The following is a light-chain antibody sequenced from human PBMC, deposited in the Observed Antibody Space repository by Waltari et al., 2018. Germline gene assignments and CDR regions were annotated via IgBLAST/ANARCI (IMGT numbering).Light chain of an antibody. V-gene: IGLV3-10*01. CDR1: ELPRKY. Sequence: SYELTQPPSVSVSPGQTARITCSGHELPRKYAYWFQQKSGQAPRLVIYEDTKRPSGIPVRFSGSSSVTVATLTISGAQVDDEADYYCYSSDSTGLRVFGGGTTVVVL. CDR3: YSSDSTGLRV. J-gene: IGLJ1*01. CDR2: EDT.